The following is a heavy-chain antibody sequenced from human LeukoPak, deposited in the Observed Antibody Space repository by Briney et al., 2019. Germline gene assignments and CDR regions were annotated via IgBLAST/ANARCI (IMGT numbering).Heavy chain of an antibody. CDR2: ISYDGSNK. CDR3: ARDVFGLAVAGSYFDY. D-gene: IGHD6-19*01. V-gene: IGHV3-30*04. Sequence: PGGSLRLSCAASGFTFSSYAMHWVRQAPGKGLEWVAVISYDGSNKYYADSVKGRFTISRDNSKNTLYLQMNSLRAEDTAVYYCARDVFGLAVAGSYFDYWGQGTLVTVSS. J-gene: IGHJ4*02. CDR1: GFTFSSYA.